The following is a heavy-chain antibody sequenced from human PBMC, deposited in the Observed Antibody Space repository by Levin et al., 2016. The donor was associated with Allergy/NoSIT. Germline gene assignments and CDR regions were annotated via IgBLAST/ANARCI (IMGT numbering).Heavy chain of an antibody. J-gene: IGHJ4*02. D-gene: IGHD6-25*01. CDR3: AKRHRLDEVKYYFDY. V-gene: IGHV3-23*01. CDR2: ISGSGGRT. Sequence: GGSLRLSCAASGFTFSSYAMSWVRQAPKKGLEWLSAISGSGGRTYYADSVKGRFTISRDNSKNTLYLLMDSLRAEDTAVYYCAKRHRLDEVKYYFDYWGQGTLVTVSS. CDR1: GFTFSSYA.